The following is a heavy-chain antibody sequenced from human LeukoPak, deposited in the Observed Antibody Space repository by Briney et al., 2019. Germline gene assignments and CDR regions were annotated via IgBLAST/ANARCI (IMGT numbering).Heavy chain of an antibody. Sequence: SETLSLTCTVSGGSMNINNYYWAWIRQPPGKGLEWLGSIYYTGTTYYNPSLKSRVTISVDTSKNQFSLKLSSVTAADTAVYYCARRLGGSYNNNWFDPWGQGTLVTVSS. V-gene: IGHV4-39*01. CDR2: IYYTGTT. D-gene: IGHD1-26*01. CDR3: ARRLGGSYNNNWFDP. J-gene: IGHJ5*02. CDR1: GGSMNINNYY.